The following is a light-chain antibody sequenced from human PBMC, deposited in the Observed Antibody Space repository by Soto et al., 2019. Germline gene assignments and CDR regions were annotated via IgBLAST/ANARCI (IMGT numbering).Light chain of an antibody. V-gene: IGKV1-27*01. J-gene: IGKJ3*01. CDR1: QDIRNF. Sequence: DIQMTQSPTSLSASVGDRVTITCRASQDIRNFVAWYQQKPGKAPKLLIYAASTLQSGVPSRFRGSGSGTDFTLHINSLQPDDVATYSCQKYSSVPVFGPGTKVQIK. CDR2: AAS. CDR3: QKYSSVPV.